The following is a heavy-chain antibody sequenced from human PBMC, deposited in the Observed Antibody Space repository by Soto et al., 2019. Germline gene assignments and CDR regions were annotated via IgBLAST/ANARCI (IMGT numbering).Heavy chain of an antibody. CDR3: ARVTSSSWYARYWYFDL. CDR1: GGSVSGYY. J-gene: IGHJ2*01. D-gene: IGHD6-13*01. V-gene: IGHV4-34*01. CDR2: INHSGST. Sequence: QVQLQQWGAGLLKPSETLSLTCAVYGGSVSGYYWSWIRQPPGKGLEWIGEINHSGSTNYNPSLKSRVTISVDTSKNQFSLKLSSVTAADTAVYYCARVTSSSWYARYWYFDLWGRGTLVTVSS.